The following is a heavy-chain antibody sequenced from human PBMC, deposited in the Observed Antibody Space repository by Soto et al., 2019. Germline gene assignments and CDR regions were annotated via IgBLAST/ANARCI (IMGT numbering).Heavy chain of an antibody. J-gene: IGHJ3*02. V-gene: IGHV1-2*04. Sequence: QVQLVQSGAEVKKPGASVKVSCKASGYTFTGYYMHWVRQAPGQGLEWMGWINPNSGGTNYAQKFQGWVTMTRDTSFSTADMELSRLRSDDTAVYYCARDRGESYPDAFDIWGQGTMVTVSS. CDR1: GYTFTGYY. CDR2: INPNSGGT. D-gene: IGHD1-26*01. CDR3: ARDRGESYPDAFDI.